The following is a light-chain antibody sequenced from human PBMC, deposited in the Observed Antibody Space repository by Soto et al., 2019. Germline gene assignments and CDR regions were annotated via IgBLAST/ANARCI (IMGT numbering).Light chain of an antibody. CDR2: GAS. CDR3: QQYGSSPNT. CDR1: QSVSSSY. J-gene: IGKJ2*01. V-gene: IGKV3-20*01. Sequence: EIVLTQSPGTLSLSPGDRATLSCRASQSVSSSYLAWYQQKPGQAPRLLIYGASSRATGIPDRFSDSGSGTDFTLTINRLEPGDFAVYYCQQYGSSPNTFGQGTKVEIE.